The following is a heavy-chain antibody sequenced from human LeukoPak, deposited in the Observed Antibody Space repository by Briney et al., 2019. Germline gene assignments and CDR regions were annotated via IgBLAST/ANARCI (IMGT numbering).Heavy chain of an antibody. CDR3: TRGLAPDPGYFDS. J-gene: IGHJ4*02. Sequence: GGPLSPSCVAPGLRSGGTYMGWFRQAQGRGLEWASSFFTNGNTYYADSVKGRFTISRDNSKNTVYLQMNRLRAEDTAVYYCTRGLAPDPGYFDSWGQGTLVTVSS. V-gene: IGHV3-53*01. CDR2: FFTNGNT. CDR1: GLRSGGTY. D-gene: IGHD1-14*01.